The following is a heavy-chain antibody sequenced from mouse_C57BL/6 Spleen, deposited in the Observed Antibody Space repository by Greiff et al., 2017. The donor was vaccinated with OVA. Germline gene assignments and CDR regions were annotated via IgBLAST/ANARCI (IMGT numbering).Heavy chain of an antibody. V-gene: IGHV1-7*01. CDR2: INPSSGYT. D-gene: IGHD1-1*01. CDR1: GYTFTSYW. J-gene: IGHJ2*01. Sequence: VQLQQPGAELVKPGASVKLSCKASGYTFTSYWMHWVKHRPGQGLEWIGYINPSSGYTKYNQKFKDKATLTADKSSSTAYMQLSSLTYEDSAVYYCAREGEGTVVATDYWGQGTTLTVSS. CDR3: AREGEGTVVATDY.